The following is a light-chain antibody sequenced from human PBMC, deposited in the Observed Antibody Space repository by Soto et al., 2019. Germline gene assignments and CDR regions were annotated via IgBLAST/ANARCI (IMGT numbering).Light chain of an antibody. CDR3: GADHGSGSNFARVV. CDR1: SGYSNYK. J-gene: IGLJ2*01. CDR2: VGTGGIVG. V-gene: IGLV9-49*01. Sequence: QSALTQPPSASASLGASVTLTCTLSSGYSNYKVDWYQQRPGKGPRFVMRVGTGGIVGSKGDGIPDRFSVLGSGLNRYLTIKNIQEEDESDYHCGADHGSGSNFARVVFGGGTKVPVL.